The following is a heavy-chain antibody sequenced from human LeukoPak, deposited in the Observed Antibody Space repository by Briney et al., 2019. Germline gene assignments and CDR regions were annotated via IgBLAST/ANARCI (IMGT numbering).Heavy chain of an antibody. J-gene: IGHJ4*02. CDR2: ISSSNNYI. Sequence: GGSLRLSCAASGFTVRSHRLIWVRQAPGKGLEWVSSISSSNNYIYYADSVKGRFTISRDNAKNSLYLQMNSLRAEDTAVYYCARGRWELDYWGQGTLVTVSS. V-gene: IGHV3-21*06. CDR1: GFTVRSHR. CDR3: ARGRWELDY. D-gene: IGHD4-23*01.